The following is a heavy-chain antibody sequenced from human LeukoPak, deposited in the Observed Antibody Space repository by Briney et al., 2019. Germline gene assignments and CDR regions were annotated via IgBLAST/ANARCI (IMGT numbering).Heavy chain of an antibody. V-gene: IGHV3-48*01. Sequence: PGGSLRLSCAASGFTFSSYSMNWVRQAPGKGLEWVSYISSSSSTIYYADSVKGRFTISRDNADNSLYLQMNSLRAEDTAVYYCARVRYSSGWALDYWGQGTLVTVSS. CDR1: GFTFSSYS. CDR2: ISSSSSTI. D-gene: IGHD6-19*01. J-gene: IGHJ4*02. CDR3: ARVRYSSGWALDY.